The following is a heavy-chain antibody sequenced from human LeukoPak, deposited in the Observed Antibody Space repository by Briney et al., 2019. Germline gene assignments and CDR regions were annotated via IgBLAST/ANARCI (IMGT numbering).Heavy chain of an antibody. D-gene: IGHD2-2*01. Sequence: SQTLSLTCTVSGGSISSGDYYWSWIRQPPGKGLGWIGYIYYSGSTYYNPSLKSRVTISLDTSKNQFSLRLSSVTAADTAVYYCARYCSSTSCYYTTFDYWGQGTLVTVSS. CDR2: IYYSGST. J-gene: IGHJ4*02. CDR1: GGSISSGDYY. CDR3: ARYCSSTSCYYTTFDY. V-gene: IGHV4-30-4*01.